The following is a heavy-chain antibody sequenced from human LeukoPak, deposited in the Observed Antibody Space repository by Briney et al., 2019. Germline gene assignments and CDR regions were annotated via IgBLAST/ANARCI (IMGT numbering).Heavy chain of an antibody. CDR3: SRSSAYSFDY. Sequence: QTLSLTCAISGDSVSSNSAGWHWIRQSPSRGLEWLGKTYFRSKWYNDYVVSVKGRITINPDTSKNQFSLQLNSVTPEDTAVYYCSRSSAYSFDYWGQGTLVTVSS. CDR2: TYFRSKWYN. CDR1: GDSVSSNSAG. V-gene: IGHV6-1*01. J-gene: IGHJ4*02. D-gene: IGHD6-19*01.